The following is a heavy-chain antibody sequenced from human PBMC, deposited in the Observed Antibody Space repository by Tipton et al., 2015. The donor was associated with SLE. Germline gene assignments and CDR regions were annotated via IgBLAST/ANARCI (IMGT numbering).Heavy chain of an antibody. CDR3: ARLRNIAFLEHNDAFDI. Sequence: VQLVQSGAAVKKPGESLKMSCKTSGYSFTNYWIGWVRQMPGQGLEYVGIIHPGESETRYSPSFQGQVTISADKSISTAYLQWVSLKASDTAIYYCARLRNIAFLEHNDAFDIWGQGTMLTVSA. D-gene: IGHD3-3*02. V-gene: IGHV5-51*03. J-gene: IGHJ3*02. CDR1: GYSFTNYW. CDR2: IHPGESET.